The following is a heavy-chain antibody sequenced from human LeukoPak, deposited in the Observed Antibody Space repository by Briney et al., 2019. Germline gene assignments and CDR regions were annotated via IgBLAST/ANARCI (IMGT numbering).Heavy chain of an antibody. D-gene: IGHD3-9*01. CDR3: ARVRAYYDILTGYYNVRYYYYMDV. CDR2: IIPIFGTA. Sequence: GASVKVSCKASGGTFSSYAISWVRQAPGQGLEWMGGIIPIFGTANYAQKFQGRVTITADESTSTAYMELRSLRSDDTAVYYCARVRAYYDILTGYYNVRYYYYMDVWGKGTTVTISS. J-gene: IGHJ6*03. CDR1: GGTFSSYA. V-gene: IGHV1-69*13.